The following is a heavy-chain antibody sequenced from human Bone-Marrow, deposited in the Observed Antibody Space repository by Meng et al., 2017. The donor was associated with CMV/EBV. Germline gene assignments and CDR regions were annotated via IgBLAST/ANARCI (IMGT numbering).Heavy chain of an antibody. CDR3: ARDHMDGYNQMYYFDY. J-gene: IGHJ4*02. V-gene: IGHV4-59*12. CDR2: IYYSGST. D-gene: IGHD5-24*01. CDR1: GGSIIGYY. Sequence: SETLSLTCTVSGGSIIGYYWSWVRQSPGKGLEWIAYIYYSGSTNYNPSLKSRVTISVDTSKNQFSLKLRSVTAADTAVYYCARDHMDGYNQMYYFDYWDQGTLVTVSS.